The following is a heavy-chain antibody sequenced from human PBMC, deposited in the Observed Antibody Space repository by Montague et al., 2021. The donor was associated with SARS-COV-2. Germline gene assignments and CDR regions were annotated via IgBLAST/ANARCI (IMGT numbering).Heavy chain of an antibody. D-gene: IGHD3-3*01. V-gene: IGHV4-61*08. CDR2: IYYSGST. J-gene: IGHJ4*02. CDR1: GGSVSSGGSY. Sequence: SETLSLTCTVSGGSVSSGGSYWSWIRQPPGKGLEWIGYIYYSGSTSYXPSLKSRVTISVDTSKNQFSLKLSSVTAADTAVYYCAKESASITSFGMFSYYFDYWGQGTLVTVSS. CDR3: AKESASITSFGMFSYYFDY.